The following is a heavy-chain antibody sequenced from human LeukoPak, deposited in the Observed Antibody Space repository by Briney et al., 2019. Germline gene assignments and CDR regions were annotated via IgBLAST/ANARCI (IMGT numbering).Heavy chain of an antibody. J-gene: IGHJ4*02. CDR3: ARDVAGGGSFDY. CDR1: GFTFSSYS. D-gene: IGHD2-21*01. CDR2: ISSSSYI. Sequence: GGSLRLSCAASGFTFSSYSMNWVRQAPGKGLEWVSSISSSSYIYYADSVKGRFTISRDNTKNSLYLQMNSLRAEDTAVYYCARDVAGGGSFDYWGQGTLVTVSS. V-gene: IGHV3-21*01.